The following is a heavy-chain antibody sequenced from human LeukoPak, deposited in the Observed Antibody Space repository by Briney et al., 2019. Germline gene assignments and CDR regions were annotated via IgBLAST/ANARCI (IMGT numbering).Heavy chain of an antibody. Sequence: ASVKASCKTSGYTFSSFDINWVRQATGQGLEWMGWMNTNSGNTGYAQKFQGRITMTRNISISTAYMELSSLRSEDTAVYYCARGWYPSGREVTHSQYYYMDVWGKGSTITVSS. J-gene: IGHJ6*03. D-gene: IGHD6-13*01. CDR3: ARGWYPSGREVTHSQYYYMDV. V-gene: IGHV1-8*02. CDR1: GYTFSSFD. CDR2: MNTNSGNT.